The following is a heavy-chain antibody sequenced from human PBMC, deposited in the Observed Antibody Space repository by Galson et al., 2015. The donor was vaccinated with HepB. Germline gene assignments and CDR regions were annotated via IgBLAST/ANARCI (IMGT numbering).Heavy chain of an antibody. CDR2: IDWDDRK. V-gene: IGHV2-70*04. CDR3: ARALTTTGDWFDP. J-gene: IGHJ5*02. CDR1: GFSLSARGVR. Sequence: PALVKPTQTLTLTCTFSGFSLSARGVRVNWIRQPPGKAREWLGRIDWDDRKFYSTSLKTRLTISKGTSKNQVVLTMTNVDPADTATYYCARALTTTGDWFDPWGPGTLVTVSS. D-gene: IGHD1-1*01.